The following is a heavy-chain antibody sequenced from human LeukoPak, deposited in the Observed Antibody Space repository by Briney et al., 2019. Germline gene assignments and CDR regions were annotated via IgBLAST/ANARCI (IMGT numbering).Heavy chain of an antibody. CDR2: IYYSGST. J-gene: IGHJ5*02. V-gene: IGHV4-39*07. CDR1: GDSIVSSSDY. CDR3: SRVARVAARPNWFDP. D-gene: IGHD6-6*01. Sequence: SETLSLTCTVPGDSIVSSSDYWGWIRQPPGKGLEWIGSIYYSGSTYYNPSLKSRVTISVDTSKNQFSLKLNSVTAADTAVYYCSRVARVAARPNWFDPWGQGTLVTVSS.